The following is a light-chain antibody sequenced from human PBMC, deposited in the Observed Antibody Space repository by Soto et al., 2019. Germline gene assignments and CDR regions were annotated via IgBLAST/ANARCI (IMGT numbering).Light chain of an antibody. Sequence: QSVLTQPASVSGSPGQSISISCTGTSSDVGGYNHVSWYQQYSGKAPKLMIYAVTDRPSGISNRFSASKSGNTASLTISGLQAEDEADYYCCSYTSSGTYVFGTGTKVTVL. CDR3: CSYTSSGTYV. CDR2: AVT. V-gene: IGLV2-14*01. J-gene: IGLJ1*01. CDR1: SSDVGGYNH.